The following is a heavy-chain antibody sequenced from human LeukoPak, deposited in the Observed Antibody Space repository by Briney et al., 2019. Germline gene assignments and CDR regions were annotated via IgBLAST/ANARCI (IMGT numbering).Heavy chain of an antibody. CDR1: GFTFSNAW. J-gene: IGHJ3*02. CDR2: IYSGGST. CDR3: ARDFPAFDI. Sequence: GGSLRLSCAASGFTFSNAWMSWVRQAPGKGLEWVSLIYSGGSTYYADSVKGRFTISRDNSKNTLYLQMNSLRAEDTAVYYCARDFPAFDIWGQGTMVTVSS. V-gene: IGHV3-66*01.